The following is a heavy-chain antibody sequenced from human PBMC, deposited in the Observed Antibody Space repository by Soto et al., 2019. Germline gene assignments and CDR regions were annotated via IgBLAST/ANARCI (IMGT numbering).Heavy chain of an antibody. D-gene: IGHD6-19*01. CDR2: ISGDGGST. Sequence: GGSLRLSCAASGFTFSSCPVSWVRLALGKGLEWVSTISGDGGSTYYADSVKGRFTISRDNSKNTLYLQMNSLRAENTVVYYCSSEAVRGTLYYWSQGTLVLVSS. J-gene: IGHJ4*02. CDR3: SSEAVRGTLYY. V-gene: IGHV3-23*01. CDR1: GFTFSSCP.